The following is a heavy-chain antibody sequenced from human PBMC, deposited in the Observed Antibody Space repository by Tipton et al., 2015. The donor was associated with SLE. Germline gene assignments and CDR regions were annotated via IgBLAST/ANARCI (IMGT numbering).Heavy chain of an antibody. CDR2: ISHSGGT. Sequence: TLSLTCAVSGGSISSNNWWSWVRQPPGKGLEWIGEISHSGGTKYNPSLKSRGTISVDKSNNQFSLRLSSVTAADTAVYYCARGSGGTYCDAFDIWGQGTLVTVSS. CDR1: GGSISSNNW. J-gene: IGHJ3*02. V-gene: IGHV4-4*02. CDR3: ARGSGGTYCDAFDI. D-gene: IGHD1-26*01.